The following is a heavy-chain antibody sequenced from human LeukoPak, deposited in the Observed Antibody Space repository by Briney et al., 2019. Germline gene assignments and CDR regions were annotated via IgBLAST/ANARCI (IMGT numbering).Heavy chain of an antibody. V-gene: IGHV3-30*02. J-gene: IGHJ4*02. Sequence: GGSLRLSCAASGFTFTISGMHWVRQAPGEGLEWVAFIGRDATTKYYADSVKGRFTISGDSSYNTAFLQMNSLRADDTAIYYCAKAAVYSRNWTPFDDWGQGTLVIVSS. CDR1: GFTFTISG. D-gene: IGHD6-13*01. CDR3: AKAAVYSRNWTPFDD. CDR2: IGRDATTK.